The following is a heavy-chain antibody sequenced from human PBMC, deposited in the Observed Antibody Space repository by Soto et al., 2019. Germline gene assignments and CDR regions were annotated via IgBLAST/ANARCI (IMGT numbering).Heavy chain of an antibody. D-gene: IGHD3-9*01. CDR3: ARHGGDYDILTGFYPAKFDY. J-gene: IGHJ4*02. V-gene: IGHV4-59*05. Sequence: SETLSLTCTVSGGSISSHYWSWIRQPPGKGLEWIGSIYYSGSTYYNPSLKSRVTISVDTSKNQFSLKLSSVTAAETAVYYCARHGGDYDILTGFYPAKFDYWGQGTLVTVS. CDR2: IYYSGST. CDR1: GGSISSHY.